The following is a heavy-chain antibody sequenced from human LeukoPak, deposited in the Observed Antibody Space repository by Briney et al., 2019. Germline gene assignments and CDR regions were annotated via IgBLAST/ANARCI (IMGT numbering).Heavy chain of an antibody. J-gene: IGHJ5*02. V-gene: IGHV3-11*04. CDR2: ISSSGSTN. D-gene: IGHD1-26*01. CDR1: GFTFSDYY. CDR3: ARPIVGATTGVS. Sequence: AAGTLRLSCAASGFTFSDYYMSWIRQAPGKGLEWVSYISSSGSTNYYADSVKGRFTISRDNAKNSLYLQMNILSAEAAAEYYCARPIVGATTGVSWGQGTLVTVSS.